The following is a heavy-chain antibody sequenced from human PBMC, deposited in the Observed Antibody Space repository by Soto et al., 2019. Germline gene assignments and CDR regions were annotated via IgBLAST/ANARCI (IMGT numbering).Heavy chain of an antibody. Sequence: PGESLKISCNGSGYTFTRNWIGWVRQVSGKGLEWMGIIFPIDSDTRYSPSSQGQVTISADNSISNAYLQWSSLKASDTAIYYCAKPGARDFNALDVWGQGTMVTVSS. D-gene: IGHD2-21*02. V-gene: IGHV5-51*01. J-gene: IGHJ3*01. CDR2: IFPIDSDT. CDR3: AKPGARDFNALDV. CDR1: GYTFTRNW.